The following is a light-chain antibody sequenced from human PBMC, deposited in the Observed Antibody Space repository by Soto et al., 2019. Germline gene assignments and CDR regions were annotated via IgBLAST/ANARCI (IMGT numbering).Light chain of an antibody. CDR1: SSDVGAYNR. CDR3: LSYTTSSSYV. V-gene: IGLV2-14*01. Sequence: QSVLTQPASVSGSPGQSITISCTGTSSDVGAYNRVSWYQQHSGKDPKLMIYEVSNRPSGVSNRFSGSKSGNTASLTISGLQAEDEADYYCLSYTTSSSYVFGTGTKVTVL. CDR2: EVS. J-gene: IGLJ1*01.